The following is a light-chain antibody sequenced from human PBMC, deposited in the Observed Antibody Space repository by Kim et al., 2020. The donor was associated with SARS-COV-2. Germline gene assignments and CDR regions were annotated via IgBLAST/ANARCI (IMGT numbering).Light chain of an antibody. J-gene: IGLJ2*01. CDR1: GSSLGTGFD. V-gene: IGLV1-40*01. CDR2: GNT. CDR3: QSFDSRLRGVV. Sequence: IISCIGSGSSLGTGFDVHWYQQIPGRVPKLLIYGNTNRPSGVPDRFSGSKSDTSASLAITGLQPEDEADYYCQSFDSRLRGVVFGGGTQLTVL.